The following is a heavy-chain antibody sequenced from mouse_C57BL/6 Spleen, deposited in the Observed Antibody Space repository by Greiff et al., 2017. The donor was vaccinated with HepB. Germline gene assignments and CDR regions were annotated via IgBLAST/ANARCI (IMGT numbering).Heavy chain of an antibody. V-gene: IGHV1-64*01. CDR1: GYTFTSYW. CDR3: ASEMSDYCGSSPNY. J-gene: IGHJ2*01. Sequence: QVQLQQPGAELVKPGASVKLSCKASGYTFTSYWMHWVKQRPGQGLEWIGMIHPNSGSTNYNEKFKSKATLTVDKSSSTAYMQLSSLTSEDSAVYYGASEMSDYCGSSPNYWGQGTTLTVSS. D-gene: IGHD1-1*01. CDR2: IHPNSGST.